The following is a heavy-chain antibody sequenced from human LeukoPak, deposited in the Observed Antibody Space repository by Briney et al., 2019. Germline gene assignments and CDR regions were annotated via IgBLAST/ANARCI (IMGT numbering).Heavy chain of an antibody. CDR2: INPSDGKT. Sequence: GASVKVSCKASGYTFTNYYMHWVRQAPGQGLEWMGIINPSDGKTSYAQKFQGRVTITRDTSASTAYMELSSLRSEDMAVYYCARGRSIRGSYFDYWGQGTLVTVSS. D-gene: IGHD3-16*01. J-gene: IGHJ4*02. CDR1: GYTFTNYY. V-gene: IGHV1-46*01. CDR3: ARGRSIRGSYFDY.